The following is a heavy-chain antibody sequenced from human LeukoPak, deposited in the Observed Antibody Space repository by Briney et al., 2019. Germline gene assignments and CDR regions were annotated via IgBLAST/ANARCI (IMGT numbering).Heavy chain of an antibody. J-gene: IGHJ4*02. V-gene: IGHV4-4*09. CDR3: ARQRSYDILTGYYLGESDY. CDR2: IYTSGST. CDR1: GGSISSYY. Sequence: SDTLSLTCTVSGGSISSYYWSWIRQPPGKGLEWIGYIYTSGSTNYNPSLKSRVTISVDTSKNQFSLKLSSVTVADTAVYYCARQRSYDILTGYYLGESDYWGQGTLVTVSS. D-gene: IGHD3-9*01.